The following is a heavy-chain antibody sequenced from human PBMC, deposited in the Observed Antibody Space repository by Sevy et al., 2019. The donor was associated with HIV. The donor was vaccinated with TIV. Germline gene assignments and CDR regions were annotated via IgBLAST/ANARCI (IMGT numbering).Heavy chain of an antibody. J-gene: IGHJ5*02. CDR3: AREGSGSYDNWFDP. D-gene: IGHD1-26*01. Sequence: SETLSLTCTVSGDSIRSYYWSWIRQPPGKGLEWIGYIYYSGSTNYNPSLKSRVTISVDMSKNHFSLKLSSVTAADTAVYYCAREGSGSYDNWFDPWGQGTLVTVSS. CDR1: GDSIRSYY. CDR2: IYYSGST. V-gene: IGHV4-59*01.